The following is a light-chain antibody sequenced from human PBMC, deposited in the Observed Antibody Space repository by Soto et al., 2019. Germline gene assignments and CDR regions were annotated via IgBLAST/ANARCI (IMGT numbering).Light chain of an antibody. CDR3: QQYGNPRIT. CDR2: GAS. V-gene: IGKV3-20*01. Sequence: EIVMTKSPATLSVSPGERDTLSCRASQSVSSNLAWYQQKPGQAPRLLISGASSRAAGIPDRFSGSGSETDFTLTISRLEPEDFALYFCQQYGNPRITFGQGTRLEIK. J-gene: IGKJ5*01. CDR1: QSVSSN.